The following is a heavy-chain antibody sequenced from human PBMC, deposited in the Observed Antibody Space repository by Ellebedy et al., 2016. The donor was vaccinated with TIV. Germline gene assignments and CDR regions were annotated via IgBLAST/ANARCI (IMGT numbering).Heavy chain of an antibody. CDR1: GYTFTSYA. CDR3: ARDHCGGDCYNDFIYYYYGMDV. D-gene: IGHD2-21*02. V-gene: IGHV1-3*01. CDR2: INAGNGNT. J-gene: IGHJ6*02. Sequence: ASVKVSCKASGYTFTSYAMHWVRQAPGQRLEWMGWINAGNGNTKYSQKFQGRVTITRDTSASTAYMELSSLRSEDTAVYYCARDHCGGDCYNDFIYYYYGMDVWGQGTTVTVSS.